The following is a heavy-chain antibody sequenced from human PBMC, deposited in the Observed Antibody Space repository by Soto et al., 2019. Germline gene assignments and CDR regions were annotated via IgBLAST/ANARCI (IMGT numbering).Heavy chain of an antibody. CDR2: INAGNGNT. V-gene: IGHV1-3*01. CDR3: ARVGSGSESRYYYMDV. Sequence: ASVKVSCKASGYTFTSYAMHWVRQAPGQRLEWMGWINAGNGNTKYSQKFQGRVTITRDTSASTAYMELSSLRSEDTAVYYCARVGSGSESRYYYMDVRGKRTTVTVSS. J-gene: IGHJ6*03. D-gene: IGHD3-10*01. CDR1: GYTFTSYA.